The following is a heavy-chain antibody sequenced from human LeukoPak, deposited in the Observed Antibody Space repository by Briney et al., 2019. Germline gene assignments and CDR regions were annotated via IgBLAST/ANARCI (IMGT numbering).Heavy chain of an antibody. CDR2: TYYRSKWYN. V-gene: IGHV6-1*01. CDR3: ARDEGTSGWYTFDY. D-gene: IGHD6-19*01. J-gene: IGHJ4*02. CDR1: GDSVSSNNGA. Sequence: SQTLSLTCAISGDSVSSNNGAWNWIRQSPSRGLEWLGRTYYRSKWYNDYAGSMKGRITISPDTSKNRFSLQLNSVTPEDTAVYYCARDEGTSGWYTFDYWGQGTLVTVSS.